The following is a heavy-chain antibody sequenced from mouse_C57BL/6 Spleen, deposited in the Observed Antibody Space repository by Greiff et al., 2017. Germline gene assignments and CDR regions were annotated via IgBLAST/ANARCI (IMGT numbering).Heavy chain of an antibody. V-gene: IGHV1-59*01. Sequence: VPLPQPGAELVRPGTSVKLSCKASGYTFTSYWMHWVKQRPGQGLEWIGVIDPSDSYTNYNQKFKGKATLTVDTSSSTAYMQLSSLTSEDSAVYYCARRTYGNYFDYWGQGTTLTVSS. CDR3: ARRTYGNYFDY. CDR1: GYTFTSYW. D-gene: IGHD1-1*02. CDR2: IDPSDSYT. J-gene: IGHJ2*01.